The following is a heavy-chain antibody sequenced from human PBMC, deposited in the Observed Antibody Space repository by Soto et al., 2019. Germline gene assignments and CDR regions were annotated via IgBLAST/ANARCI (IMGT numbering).Heavy chain of an antibody. D-gene: IGHD4-17*01. V-gene: IGHV4-4*07. CDR2: IHSSGST. J-gene: IGHJ4*02. CDR3: ARDFGDYRVFDF. Sequence: SETLSLTFAVSGGSISNYYWSWMRQPAGEGLEWIGRIHSSGSTYYNPSLKRRVTMSVDTSKNQLSLKLSSVTAADTAVYYCARDFGDYRVFDFWGQGTLVTVSS. CDR1: GGSISNYY.